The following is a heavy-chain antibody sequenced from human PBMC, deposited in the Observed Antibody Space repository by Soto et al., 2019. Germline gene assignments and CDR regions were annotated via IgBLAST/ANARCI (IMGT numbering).Heavy chain of an antibody. CDR3: ARVTGSGSYGNFDY. J-gene: IGHJ4*02. V-gene: IGHV4-59*01. CDR2: IYYSGST. D-gene: IGHD3-10*01. Sequence: PSETLSLTCTVSGGSISSYYWSWIRQPPGKGLEWIGYIYYSGSTNYNPSLKSRVTISVDTSKYQFSLKLSSVTAADTAVYYCARVTGSGSYGNFDYWGQGTLVTVSS. CDR1: GGSISSYY.